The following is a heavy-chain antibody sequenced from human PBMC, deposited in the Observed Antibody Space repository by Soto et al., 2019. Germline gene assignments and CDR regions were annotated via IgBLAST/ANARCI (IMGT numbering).Heavy chain of an antibody. CDR2: ISGYNGNT. D-gene: IGHD3-3*02. V-gene: IGHV1-18*04. Sequence: QVQLVKSGAEVKKPGAAVKVSCKTSGYTFTSYAITWVRQAPGQGLEWMGKISGYNGNTDYSEKFQGRVTMTTDTSTSTAYMELRSLRSDDTAVYFCAREPLFGYLENWGQGTLVTVSS. J-gene: IGHJ4*02. CDR1: GYTFTSYA. CDR3: AREPLFGYLEN.